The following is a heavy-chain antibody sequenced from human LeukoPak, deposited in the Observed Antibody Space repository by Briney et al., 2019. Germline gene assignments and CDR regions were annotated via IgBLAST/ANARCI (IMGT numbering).Heavy chain of an antibody. CDR1: GFTFSDYA. V-gene: IGHV3-23*01. CDR3: AKDPLDIYYDSSGYFDY. Sequence: PGGSLRLSCAASGFTFSDYAMNWVRQAPGKGLEWVSSISGSGGSTKYADSVKGRFTISRENSKNTLYVQINSLRAEDTAVYYCAKDPLDIYYDSSGYFDYWGQGTLVTVSS. J-gene: IGHJ4*02. D-gene: IGHD3-22*01. CDR2: ISGSGGST.